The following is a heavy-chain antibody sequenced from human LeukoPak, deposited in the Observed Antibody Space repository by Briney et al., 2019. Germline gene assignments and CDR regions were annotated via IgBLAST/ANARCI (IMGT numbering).Heavy chain of an antibody. Sequence: ASVKVSCKVSGYTLTELSMHWVRQAPGKGLEWMGGFDPEDGETIYAQKFQGRVTMTEDTSTDTAYMELSSLRSEDTAVYYCARGGGFGETPAFDIWGQGTMVTVSS. CDR2: FDPEDGET. J-gene: IGHJ3*02. D-gene: IGHD3-10*01. V-gene: IGHV1-24*01. CDR1: GYTLTELS. CDR3: ARGGGFGETPAFDI.